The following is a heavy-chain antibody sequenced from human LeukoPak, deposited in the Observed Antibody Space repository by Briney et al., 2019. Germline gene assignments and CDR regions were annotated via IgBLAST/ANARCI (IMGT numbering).Heavy chain of an antibody. J-gene: IGHJ6*02. CDR3: ARENNLGDYSRPPGYYYYGMDV. Sequence: PGGSLRLSCAASGFTVSGNFMSWVRQAPGKGLEWVSVIYSGGSTYYADSVKGRFTISRDNSKNTLYLQMNSLRAEDTAVYYCARENNLGDYSRPPGYYYYGMDVWGQGTTVTVSS. CDR1: GFTVSGNF. CDR2: IYSGGST. D-gene: IGHD1/OR15-1a*01. V-gene: IGHV3-53*01.